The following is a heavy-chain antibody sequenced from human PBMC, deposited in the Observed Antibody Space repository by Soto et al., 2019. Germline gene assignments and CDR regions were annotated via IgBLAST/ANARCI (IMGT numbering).Heavy chain of an antibody. Sequence: GGSLRLSCAASGFTFSSYSMNWVRQAPGKGLEWVSYISSSSSTIYYADSVKGRFTISRDNAKNSLYLQMNSLRAEDTAVYYCARGLSGAWFDPWGQGTLVTVSS. CDR1: GFTFSSYS. CDR3: ARGLSGAWFDP. J-gene: IGHJ5*02. D-gene: IGHD3-10*01. V-gene: IGHV3-48*01. CDR2: ISSSSSTI.